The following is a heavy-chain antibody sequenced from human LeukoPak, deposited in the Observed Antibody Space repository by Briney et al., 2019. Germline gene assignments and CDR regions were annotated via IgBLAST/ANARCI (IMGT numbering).Heavy chain of an antibody. V-gene: IGHV3-23*01. CDR1: GFTFSAYG. CDR3: AKDSVVGANTGLDY. CDR2: ISDSGDRT. D-gene: IGHD1-26*01. J-gene: IGHJ4*02. Sequence: GGSLRLSCAASGFTFSAYGMHWVRQVPGKGLEWVSFISDSGDRTFYADSVKGRFTISRDNSKNTLYLQMNNLRAEDTAVYYCAKDSVVGANTGLDYWGQGTLVTVSS.